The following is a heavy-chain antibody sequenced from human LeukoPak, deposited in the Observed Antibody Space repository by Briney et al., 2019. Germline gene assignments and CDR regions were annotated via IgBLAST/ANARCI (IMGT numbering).Heavy chain of an antibody. CDR3: ASRPYYHYGMDV. CDR2: IYYSGST. V-gene: IGHV4-59*01. J-gene: IGHJ6*02. Sequence: SETLSLTCTVSGGSISSYYWNWIRQPPGKGLEWIGYIYYSGSTNYNPSLKSRVTISVDTSKNQFSLKLRSVTAADTAVYYCASRPYYHYGMDVWGQGTTVTVSS. CDR1: GGSISSYY.